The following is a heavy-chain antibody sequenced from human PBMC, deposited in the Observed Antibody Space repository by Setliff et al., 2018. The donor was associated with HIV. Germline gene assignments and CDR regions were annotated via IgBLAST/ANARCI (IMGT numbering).Heavy chain of an antibody. CDR1: GGSITTGSYY. CDR2: INHSGNT. D-gene: IGHD3-3*01. CDR3: AASVGVLDYWYFDL. V-gene: IGHV4-61*03. Sequence: PSETLSLTCTVSGGSITTGSYYWSWIRQHPGKGLEWIAEINHSGNTNYNPSLKSRVTISVVTSKSHFSLKLTSVTAADTAVYYCAASVGVLDYWYFDLWGPGTLVTVSS. J-gene: IGHJ2*01.